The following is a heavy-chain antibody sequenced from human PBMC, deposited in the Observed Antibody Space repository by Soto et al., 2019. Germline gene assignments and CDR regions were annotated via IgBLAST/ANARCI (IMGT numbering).Heavy chain of an antibody. V-gene: IGHV3-7*03. CDR2: IKQDGGQT. D-gene: IGHD2-2*01. J-gene: IGHJ5*02. CDR1: GFTFSDFW. Sequence: PGGSLRLSCTASGFTFSDFWMTWVRQAPGKGLEWVANIKQDGGQTFYVDSVKGRFTISRDNAKNSLYLQMSSLRVEDTAVYYCARDATYQLPSWGQGTLVTVS. CDR3: ARDATYQLPS.